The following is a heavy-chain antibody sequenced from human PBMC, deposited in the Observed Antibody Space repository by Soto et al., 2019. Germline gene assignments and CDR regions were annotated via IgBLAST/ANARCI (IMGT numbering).Heavy chain of an antibody. V-gene: IGHV1-69*01. J-gene: IGHJ4*02. Sequence: QVQLVQSGAEVKKPGSSVKVSCKASGGTFSSYAISWVRQAPGQGLEWRGGIIPIFGTANYAQKFQGRVTITADESTSTAYMELSSLRSEDTAVYYCARDGPPTTVTPGDDYWGQGTLVTVSS. D-gene: IGHD4-17*01. CDR2: IIPIFGTA. CDR1: GGTFSSYA. CDR3: ARDGPPTTVTPGDDY.